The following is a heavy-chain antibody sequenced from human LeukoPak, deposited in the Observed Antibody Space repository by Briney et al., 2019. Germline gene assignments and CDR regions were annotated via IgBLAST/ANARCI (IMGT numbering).Heavy chain of an antibody. CDR1: GGSISSGSYY. CDR3: ARGLWPSYAFDI. V-gene: IGHV4-61*02. Sequence: SETLSLTCTVSGGSISSGSYYWSWIRQPAGKGLEWIGRIYTSGSTNYNPSLKSRVTISVDTSKNQFSLKLSSVTAADTAVYYCARGLWPSYAFDIWGHGTMVTVSS. J-gene: IGHJ3*02. CDR2: IYTSGST. D-gene: IGHD2-21*01.